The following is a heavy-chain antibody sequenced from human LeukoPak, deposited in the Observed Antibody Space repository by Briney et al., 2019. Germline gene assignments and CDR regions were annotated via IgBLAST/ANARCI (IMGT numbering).Heavy chain of an antibody. CDR3: ARVRISGTKGDY. Sequence: SETLSLTCAVYGGSFSGYYWSWIRQPPGKGLEWIGEINHSGSTNYNPSLKSRVTISVDTSKNQFSLKLSSVTAADTAVYYCARVRISGTKGDYWGQGTLATVSS. CDR2: INHSGST. CDR1: GGSFSGYY. J-gene: IGHJ4*02. D-gene: IGHD1-14*01. V-gene: IGHV4-34*01.